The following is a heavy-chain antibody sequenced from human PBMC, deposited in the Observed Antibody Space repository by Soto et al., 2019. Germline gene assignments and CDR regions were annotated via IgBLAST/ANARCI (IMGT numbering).Heavy chain of an antibody. Sequence: ASVKVSCKASGYTFTSYGISWVRQAPGQGLEWMGGIIPIFGTANYAQKFQGRVTITADESTSTAYMELSSLRSEDTAVYYCARDFGHYGDYAPFDYWGQGTLVTVSS. D-gene: IGHD4-17*01. CDR1: GYTFTSYG. V-gene: IGHV1-69*13. J-gene: IGHJ4*02. CDR2: IIPIFGTA. CDR3: ARDFGHYGDYAPFDY.